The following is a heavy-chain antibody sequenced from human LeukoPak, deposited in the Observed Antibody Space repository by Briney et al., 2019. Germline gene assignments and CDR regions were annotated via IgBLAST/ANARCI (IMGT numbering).Heavy chain of an antibody. Sequence: PSETLSLTCAVYGGSFSGYYWSWIRQPPGKGLEWIGEINHSGSTNYNPSLKSRVTISVDTSKNQFSLKLSSVTAADTAVYYCARGVGRLSLWFGESYFDYWGQGTLVTVSS. CDR2: INHSGST. J-gene: IGHJ4*02. D-gene: IGHD3-10*01. CDR1: GGSFSGYY. V-gene: IGHV4-34*01. CDR3: ARGVGRLSLWFGESYFDY.